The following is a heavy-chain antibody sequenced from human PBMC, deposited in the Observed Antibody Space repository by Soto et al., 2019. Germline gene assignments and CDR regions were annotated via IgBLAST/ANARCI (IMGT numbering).Heavy chain of an antibody. J-gene: IGHJ3*02. Sequence: ESLSLTCAAYGLTFSSYCLTWIRQAPGKGLEWVSYISSSSSTIYYADSVKGRFTISRDNAKNSLYLQMNSLRDEDTAVYSCAGALALLAFDIWGQGTLVTVSS. CDR1: GLTFSSYC. CDR2: ISSSSSTI. CDR3: AGALALLAFDI. V-gene: IGHV3-48*02.